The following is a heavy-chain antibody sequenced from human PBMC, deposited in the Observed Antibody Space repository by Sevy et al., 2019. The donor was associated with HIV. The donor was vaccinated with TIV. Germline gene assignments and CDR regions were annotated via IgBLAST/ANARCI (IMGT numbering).Heavy chain of an antibody. J-gene: IGHJ3*01. V-gene: IGHV3-23*01. CDR1: GFTFTNYA. CDR3: AGARYDSSGSFDAFDL. CDR2: IFRSGDVT. D-gene: IGHD3-22*01. Sequence: GGSLRLSCAASGFTFTNYAMNWVRQAPGKGPEWVSTIFRSGDVTYYTDSVKGRFTISRDNSKNTLYLQMHSLRAEETALYYCAGARYDSSGSFDAFDLWGHRTMVTVSS.